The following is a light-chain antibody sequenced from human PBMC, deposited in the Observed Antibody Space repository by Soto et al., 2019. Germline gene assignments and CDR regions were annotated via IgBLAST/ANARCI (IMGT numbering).Light chain of an antibody. CDR1: SSDLGSYNL. V-gene: IGLV2-23*01. CDR2: EGS. CDR3: CSYAGSSTFV. Sequence: QSALTQPASVSGSPGQSITLSCTGTSSDLGSYNLVSWYQQHPGKAPKLMIYEGSKRPSGVSYRFSGSKSGNTASLTISGLQTEAEADYYCCSYAGSSTFVFGTGTKLTVL. J-gene: IGLJ1*01.